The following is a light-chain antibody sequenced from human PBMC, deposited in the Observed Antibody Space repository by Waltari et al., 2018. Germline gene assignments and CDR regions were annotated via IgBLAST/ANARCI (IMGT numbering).Light chain of an antibody. V-gene: IGKV3D-15*01. J-gene: IGKJ1*01. CDR1: ESVGTY. CDR2: YAT. CDR3: QQYRQWPRWT. Sequence: EIVMTQSPVTLSVSPGEGVTLSCTASESVGTYVAWYQHKPGQPPRLLIYYATARATGVPARISGSGSGTDFTLTISSLEPEDFAFYYCQQYRQWPRWTFGQGTKLEI.